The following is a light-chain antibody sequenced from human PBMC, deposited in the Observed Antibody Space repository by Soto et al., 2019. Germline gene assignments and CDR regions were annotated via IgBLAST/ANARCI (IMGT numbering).Light chain of an antibody. Sequence: IQMTQSPSSLSASVGDRVTLTCQASHDIKTYLIWYQQKAGRAPKLLIYEASSLGAGVSSRFSGSGSGTHFTRTITSLPPEDIATYYCPQFDSVPCTFGQGTKLEI. CDR1: HDIKTY. V-gene: IGKV1-33*01. J-gene: IGKJ2*02. CDR2: EAS. CDR3: PQFDSVPCT.